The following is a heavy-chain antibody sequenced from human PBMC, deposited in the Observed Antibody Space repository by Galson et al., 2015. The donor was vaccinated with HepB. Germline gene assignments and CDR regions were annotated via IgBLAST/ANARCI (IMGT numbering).Heavy chain of an antibody. D-gene: IGHD3-22*01. CDR1: GFTFRTYG. Sequence: SLRLSCAASGFTFRTYGMHWVRHAPGKGLEWVAVTSYDGSNNDYADSVKGRFTISRDNSKNMLYLQMSSLRPDDTAMYFCATGPQYFDSSGYSHPRYFALWGRGTLVTVSS. CDR2: TSYDGSNN. J-gene: IGHJ2*01. V-gene: IGHV3-30*03. CDR3: ATGPQYFDSSGYSHPRYFAL.